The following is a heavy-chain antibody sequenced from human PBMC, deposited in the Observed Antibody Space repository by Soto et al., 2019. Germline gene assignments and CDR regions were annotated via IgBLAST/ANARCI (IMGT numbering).Heavy chain of an antibody. J-gene: IGHJ4*02. CDR1: GYTFTSYG. CDR3: ARVRVRFLEWLGSEG. D-gene: IGHD3-3*01. Sequence: ASVKVSCKASGYTFTSYGISWVRQAPGQGLEWMGWISAYNGNTHYVQKLQGRVTMTTDTSTSTAYMELRSLRSEDTAVYYCARVRVRFLEWLGSEGWGQGTLVTVSS. CDR2: ISAYNGNT. V-gene: IGHV1-18*01.